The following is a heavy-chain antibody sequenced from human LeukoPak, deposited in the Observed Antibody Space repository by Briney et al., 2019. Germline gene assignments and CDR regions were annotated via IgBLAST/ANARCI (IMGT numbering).Heavy chain of an antibody. Sequence: ASVKVSCKASGYTFTGYYMHWVRQAPGQGLEWMGWINPNSGGTNYAQKLQGRVTMTTDTSTSTAYMELRSLRSDDTAVYYCARDRIRELYYYDSSGYYYPDYWGQGALVTVSS. CDR1: GYTFTGYY. V-gene: IGHV1-2*02. CDR2: INPNSGGT. D-gene: IGHD3-22*01. J-gene: IGHJ4*02. CDR3: ARDRIRELYYYDSSGYYYPDY.